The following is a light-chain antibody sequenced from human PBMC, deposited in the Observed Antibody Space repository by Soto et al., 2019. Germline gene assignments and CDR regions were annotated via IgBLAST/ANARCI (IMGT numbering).Light chain of an antibody. V-gene: IGKV3-11*01. CDR2: DAF. CDR3: QQFSSYPLT. J-gene: IGKJ4*01. Sequence: EIVLTQSPATLSLSPGERATLSCRASQSVSSSLAWYQQKPGQAPRLLIYDAFNRATGIPARFSGSGSGTDFTLTISSLEPEDFAVYYCQQFSSYPLTFGGGTKVDI. CDR1: QSVSSS.